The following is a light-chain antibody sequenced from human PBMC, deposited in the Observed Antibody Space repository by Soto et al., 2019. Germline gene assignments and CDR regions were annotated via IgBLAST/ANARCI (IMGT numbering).Light chain of an antibody. Sequence: QSALTQPASVSGSPGQSITISCTGTSGDIGSYNLLFWYQQHAGKAPKLMIYEDTKRPSGVSDRFSASKSGTTASLTISGLEAEDEADYYCCSYAVRNSWVFGGGTKLTVL. CDR3: CSYAVRNSWV. V-gene: IGLV2-23*01. CDR1: SGDIGSYNL. CDR2: EDT. J-gene: IGLJ3*02.